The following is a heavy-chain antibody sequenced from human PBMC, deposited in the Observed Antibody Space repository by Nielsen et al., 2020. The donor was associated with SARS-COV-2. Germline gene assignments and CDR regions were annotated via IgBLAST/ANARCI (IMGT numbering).Heavy chain of an antibody. CDR3: ANLYSGSYDYYVWTS. D-gene: IGHD1-26*01. J-gene: IGHJ6*02. V-gene: IGHV3-9*01. Sequence: SLKISCAASGFTFDDYAMHWVRQAPGKGLEWVSGISWNSGSIGYADSVKGRFTISRDNAKNSLYLQMNSLRAEDTALYYCANLYSGSYDYYVWTSGAKGPRSPSP. CDR2: ISWNSGSI. CDR1: GFTFDDYA.